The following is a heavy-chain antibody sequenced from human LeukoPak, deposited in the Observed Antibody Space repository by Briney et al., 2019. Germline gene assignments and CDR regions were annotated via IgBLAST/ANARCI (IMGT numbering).Heavy chain of an antibody. Sequence: PGGSLRLSCAASGFNFSNYYMSWIRQAPGEGPQWISYISSSGSTIYYADSVKGRFTISRDNAKNSLYLQMNSLRAEDTAMFYCARWGHYLDSSGYEPFDHWGQGTLVTVSS. V-gene: IGHV3-11*01. J-gene: IGHJ5*02. CDR2: ISSSGSTI. D-gene: IGHD3-22*01. CDR3: ARWGHYLDSSGYEPFDH. CDR1: GFNFSNYY.